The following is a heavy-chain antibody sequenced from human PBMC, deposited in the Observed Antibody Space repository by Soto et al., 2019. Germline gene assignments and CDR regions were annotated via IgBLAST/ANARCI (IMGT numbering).Heavy chain of an antibody. D-gene: IGHD1-7*01. CDR2: ISGSGGST. Sequence: EVQLLESGGGLVQPGGSLRLSCAASGFTFSSYAMSWVRQAPGKGLEWVSAISGSGGSTYYADSVKGRFTISRDNSKNTLYLQMNRLRAEDTAVYYCAKMITGTTFFLQFDYWGQGTLVTVSS. J-gene: IGHJ4*02. CDR3: AKMITGTTFFLQFDY. V-gene: IGHV3-23*01. CDR1: GFTFSSYA.